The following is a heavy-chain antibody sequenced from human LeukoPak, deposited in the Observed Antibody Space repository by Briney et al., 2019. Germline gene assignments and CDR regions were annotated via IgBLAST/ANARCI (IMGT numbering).Heavy chain of an antibody. CDR2: ISASGGGT. CDR1: GFTFSSYA. CDR3: AKDLGDSSGYNPFDY. Sequence: GGSLRLSCAASGFTFSSYAMSWVRQAPGKGLEWVSAISASGGGTYYADSVKGRFTISRDNSKNTLYLQMNSLRAEDTAIYYCAKDLGDSSGYNPFDYWGQGTLVTVSS. D-gene: IGHD3-22*01. V-gene: IGHV3-23*01. J-gene: IGHJ4*02.